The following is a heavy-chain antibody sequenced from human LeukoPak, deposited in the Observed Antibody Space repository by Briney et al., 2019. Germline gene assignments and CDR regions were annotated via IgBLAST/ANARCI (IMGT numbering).Heavy chain of an antibody. D-gene: IGHD3-16*01. CDR1: GFTFSSYA. CDR2: NYSGGGT. V-gene: IGHV3-53*01. CDR3: ASGTTWGTNAFDI. Sequence: RGSLRLSCAASGFTFSSYAMNWVRQAPGKGLEWVSVNYSGGGTYYAESVKGRFTISRDNSKNTLYLQMNSLRAEDTAVYYCASGTTWGTNAFDIWGQGTVVTVSS. J-gene: IGHJ3*02.